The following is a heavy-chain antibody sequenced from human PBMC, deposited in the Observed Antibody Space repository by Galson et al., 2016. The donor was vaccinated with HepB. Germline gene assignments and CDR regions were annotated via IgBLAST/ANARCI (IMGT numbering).Heavy chain of an antibody. Sequence: SLRLSCAASGFTVSSNYMSWVRQAPGKGLEWVSVIYSGGSTYYADSVKGRFTISRDNSKNTLYLQTNSLRAEDTAVYYCARGNYGDPFDYWGQGTLVTVSS. CDR1: GFTVSSNY. J-gene: IGHJ4*02. CDR2: IYSGGST. D-gene: IGHD4-17*01. CDR3: ARGNYGDPFDY. V-gene: IGHV3-53*01.